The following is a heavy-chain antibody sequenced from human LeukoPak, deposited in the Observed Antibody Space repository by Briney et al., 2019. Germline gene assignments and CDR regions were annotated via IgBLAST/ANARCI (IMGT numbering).Heavy chain of an antibody. CDR2: ISSSSSSI. CDR1: GFTFSTYS. V-gene: IGHV3-21*01. D-gene: IGHD2-15*01. Sequence: GGSLRLSCAGSGFTFSTYSMNWVRQAPGKGLEWVSFISSSSSSIYYADSLKGRFTISRDNANNSLYLQMNSLRAEDTAVYYCAREYCKGGSCYNDAFDIRGQGTMVTVSS. J-gene: IGHJ3*02. CDR3: AREYCKGGSCYNDAFDI.